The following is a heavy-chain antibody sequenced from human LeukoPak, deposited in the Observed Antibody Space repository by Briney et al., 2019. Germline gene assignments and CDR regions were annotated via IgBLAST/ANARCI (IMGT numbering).Heavy chain of an antibody. CDR2: INPNSGGT. V-gene: IGHV1-2*02. D-gene: IGHD3-22*01. CDR3: AREYYYDSSGYPLDY. J-gene: IGHJ4*02. CDR1: GYTFTSYD. Sequence: ASVKVSCKASGYTFTSYDINWVRQAPGQGLEWMGWINPNSGGTNYAQKFQGRVTMTRDTSISTAYMELSRLRSDDTAVYYCAREYYYDSSGYPLDYWGQGTLVTVSS.